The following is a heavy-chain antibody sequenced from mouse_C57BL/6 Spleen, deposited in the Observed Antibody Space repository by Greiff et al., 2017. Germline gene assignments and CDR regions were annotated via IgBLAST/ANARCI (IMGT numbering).Heavy chain of an antibody. Sequence: EVMLVESGGGLVKPGGSLKLSCAASGFTFSSYAMSWVRQTPEKRLEWVATISDGGSYTYYPDNVKGRFTISRDNAKNNLYLQMSHLKSEDTAMYYCARDYYVAYFDYWGQGTTLTVSS. CDR2: ISDGGSYT. CDR3: ARDYYVAYFDY. J-gene: IGHJ2*01. D-gene: IGHD1-1*01. CDR1: GFTFSSYA. V-gene: IGHV5-4*03.